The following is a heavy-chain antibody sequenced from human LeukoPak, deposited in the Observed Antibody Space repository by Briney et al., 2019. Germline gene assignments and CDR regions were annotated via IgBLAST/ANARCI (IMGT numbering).Heavy chain of an antibody. CDR3: ARDPSSGTTMRFDP. CDR1: GDTFSSVA. V-gene: IGHV3-30*04. D-gene: IGHD1-26*01. CDR2: ISYDGSNK. J-gene: IGHJ5*02. Sequence: GGSLRLSCAASGDTFSSVAINGVRQAPGRGLEWVAVISYDGSNKYYADSVKGRFTISRDNSKDTLYLQMNSLRAEDTAVYYCARDPSSGTTMRFDPWGQGTLVTVSS.